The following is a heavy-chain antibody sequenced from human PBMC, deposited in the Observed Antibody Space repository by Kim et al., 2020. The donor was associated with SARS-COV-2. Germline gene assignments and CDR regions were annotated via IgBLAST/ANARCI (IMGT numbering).Heavy chain of an antibody. Sequence: SETLSLTCTVSGGSISSYYWSWIRQPPGKGLEWIGYIYYSGSTNYNPSLKSRVTISVDTSKNQFSLKLSSVTAADTAVYYCARGGVGDAFDIWGQGTMVTVSS. CDR1: GGSISSYY. CDR3: ARGGVGDAFDI. J-gene: IGHJ3*02. D-gene: IGHD1-26*01. V-gene: IGHV4-59*01. CDR2: IYYSGST.